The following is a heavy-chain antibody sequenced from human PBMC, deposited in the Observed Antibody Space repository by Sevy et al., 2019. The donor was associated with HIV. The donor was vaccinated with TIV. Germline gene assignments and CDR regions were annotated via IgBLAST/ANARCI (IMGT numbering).Heavy chain of an antibody. D-gene: IGHD3-22*01. CDR1: GYTFTSYD. V-gene: IGHV1-8*01. J-gene: IGHJ5*02. CDR2: MNPNTGNT. Sequence: ASVKVSCKASGYTFTSYDINWVRQASGQGLEWMGWMNPNTGNTGYAQKFQGRATMTRNTSISTAYMELSSLRFEDTAVYDCARHRDYYDSSGYGTFDPWGQGTLVTVSS. CDR3: ARHRDYYDSSGYGTFDP.